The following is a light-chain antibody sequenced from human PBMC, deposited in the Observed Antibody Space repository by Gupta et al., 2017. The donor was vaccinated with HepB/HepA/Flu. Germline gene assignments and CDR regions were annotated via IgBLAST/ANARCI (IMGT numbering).Light chain of an antibody. CDR3: QQYGRLHT. CDR2: GAS. J-gene: IGKJ5*01. CDR1: QSVRSSD. V-gene: IGKV3-20*01. Sequence: EIVLTQSPGTLSLSPGERATLSCRASQSVRSSDFAWYQQKPGQAPRLLIYGASSRASGIPDRIRGSGSGXEFTLTXSRREKEDSEVYYGQQYGRLHTFGXGTRLEIK.